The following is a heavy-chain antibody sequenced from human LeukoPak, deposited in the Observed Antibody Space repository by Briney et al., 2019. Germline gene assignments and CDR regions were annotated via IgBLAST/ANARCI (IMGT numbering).Heavy chain of an antibody. Sequence: GGSLRLSCSASGFTLSSYAMHWVRQAPGKGLEYVSAISSNGGSTYYADSVKGRFTISRDNSKNTLYLQMSSLRAEDTAVYYCAKDTRFEVAGTYYWGQGTLVTVSS. J-gene: IGHJ4*02. D-gene: IGHD6-19*01. CDR2: ISSNGGST. V-gene: IGHV3-64D*06. CDR3: AKDTRFEVAGTYY. CDR1: GFTLSSYA.